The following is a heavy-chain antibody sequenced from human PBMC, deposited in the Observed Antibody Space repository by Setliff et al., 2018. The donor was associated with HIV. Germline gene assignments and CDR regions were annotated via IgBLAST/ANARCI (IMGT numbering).Heavy chain of an antibody. Sequence: PGGSLRLSCVASGFTFSTFAMHWVRQAPGKGLEWVSVISYDASRISYADSVKGRFTISRDNSKNTVFLQLNTLRPEDTALYFCVKGGTLAGQFYSYMHVWGKGTTVTVSS. CDR1: GFTFSTFA. CDR2: ISYDASRI. V-gene: IGHV3-30*01. J-gene: IGHJ6*03. CDR3: VKGGTLAGQFYSYMHV. D-gene: IGHD6-19*01.